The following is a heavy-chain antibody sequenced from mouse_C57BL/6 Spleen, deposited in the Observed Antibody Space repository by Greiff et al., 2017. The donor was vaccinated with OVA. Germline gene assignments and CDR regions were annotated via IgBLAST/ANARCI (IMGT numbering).Heavy chain of an antibody. Sequence: EVMLVESGGGLVKPGGSLKLSCAASGFTFSDYGMHWVRQAPEKGLEWVAYISSGSSTIYYADTVKGRFTISRDNAKNTLFLQMTSLRSEDTAMYYCARDIGYYWYFDVWGTGTTVTVSS. CDR2: ISSGSSTI. J-gene: IGHJ1*03. CDR3: ARDIGYYWYFDV. V-gene: IGHV5-17*01. CDR1: GFTFSDYG.